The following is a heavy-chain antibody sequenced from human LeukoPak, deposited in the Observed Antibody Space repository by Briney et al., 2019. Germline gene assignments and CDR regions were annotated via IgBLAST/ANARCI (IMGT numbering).Heavy chain of an antibody. Sequence: PGGSLRLSCAASGFTFSSYAMSWVRQAPGKGLEWVSAVSGTGGSTYYADSVKGRFTISRDNAKNSLYLQMNSLRAEDTAVYYCARHTVTTFSDWFDPWGQGTLVTVSS. D-gene: IGHD4-17*01. CDR2: VSGTGGST. CDR3: ARHTVTTFSDWFDP. J-gene: IGHJ5*02. V-gene: IGHV3-23*01. CDR1: GFTFSSYA.